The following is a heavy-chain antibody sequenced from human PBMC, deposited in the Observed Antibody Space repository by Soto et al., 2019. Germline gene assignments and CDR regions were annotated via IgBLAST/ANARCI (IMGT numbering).Heavy chain of an antibody. D-gene: IGHD2-2*01. CDR1: GFTFSSFA. J-gene: IGHJ5*02. CDR3: AKGSSAMPEVNFFDP. CDR2: ITGGGIST. Sequence: EGQVSESGGGLVQPGESLRLSCTASGFTFSSFAMSWVRQAPGRGLAWVSSITGGGISTYFADSVKGRFSISRDNFKKILYLHMDSLKGEDTAIYYCAKGSSAMPEVNFFDPCCPGTLVTVS. V-gene: IGHV3-23*01.